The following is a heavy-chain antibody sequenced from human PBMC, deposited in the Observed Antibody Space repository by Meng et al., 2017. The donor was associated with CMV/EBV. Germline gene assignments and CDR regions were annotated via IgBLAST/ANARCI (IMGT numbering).Heavy chain of an antibody. J-gene: IGHJ4*02. CDR1: GGSISSSSYY. CDR3: ARQGGASPTTGVF. CDR2: LYYTGST. V-gene: IGHV4-39*01. Sequence: GSLRLSCTVSGGSISSSSYYWGWVRQPPGQGFEWIGSLYYTGSTYYNTSLGSRVTVSVDTSRNQFSLRLSSVTAADTAVYYCARQGGASPTTGVFWGPGILVTVSS. D-gene: IGHD1-26*01.